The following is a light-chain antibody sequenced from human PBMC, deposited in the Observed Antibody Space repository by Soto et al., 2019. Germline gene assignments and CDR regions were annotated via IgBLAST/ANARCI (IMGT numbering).Light chain of an antibody. V-gene: IGKV3-20*01. CDR2: GAS. CDR1: QSVSSNY. CDR3: QHYGSSLSIT. Sequence: EIVLTQSPGTLSLSPGERATLSCRASQSVSSNYLAWYQQKPGQAPRLLIYGASSRATGIPDSFSGSGSGTDFTLTISRLEPEDFAVYFCQHYGSSLSITFGQGTRLEIK. J-gene: IGKJ5*01.